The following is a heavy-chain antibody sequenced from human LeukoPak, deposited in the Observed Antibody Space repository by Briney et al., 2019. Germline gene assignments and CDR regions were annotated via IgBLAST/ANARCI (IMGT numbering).Heavy chain of an antibody. Sequence: SETLSLTCTVSGGSISSSSYYWGWIRQPPGKGLEWIGSIYYSGSTYYNPSLKSRVTISVDTSQNQFSLNLSSVTAADTAVYYCARGLGRLRNINHLNGYCTGGVCYRPSDAFDIWGQGTMVTVSS. J-gene: IGHJ3*02. CDR3: ARGLGRLRNINHLNGYCTGGVCYRPSDAFDI. CDR1: GGSISSSSYY. D-gene: IGHD2-8*02. V-gene: IGHV4-39*01. CDR2: IYYSGST.